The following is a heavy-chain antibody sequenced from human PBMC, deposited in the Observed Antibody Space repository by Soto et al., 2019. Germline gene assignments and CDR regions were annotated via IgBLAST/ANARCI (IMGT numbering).Heavy chain of an antibody. CDR3: AKLGSSAWSPHYYFDY. Sequence: GGSLRLSCAASGFTFNNYAMGWVRQAPGKGLEWVSAITGSGSDTYYLDSMKGRFTISRDNSKNTLFLQVNSLRAEDTAIYYCAKLGSSAWSPHYYFDYWGQGTLVTVSS. V-gene: IGHV3-23*01. CDR2: ITGSGSDT. D-gene: IGHD3-10*01. CDR1: GFTFNNYA. J-gene: IGHJ4*02.